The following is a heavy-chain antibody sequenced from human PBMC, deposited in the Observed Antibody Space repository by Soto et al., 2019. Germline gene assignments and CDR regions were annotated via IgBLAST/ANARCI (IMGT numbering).Heavy chain of an antibody. Sequence: SETLSLTCAVYGGSFSGYYWSWIRQPPGKGLEWIGEINHSGSTNYNPSLKSRVTIAVDTSKNQFSLKLSSVTAADTAVYYCARGQYDFWSGYMDYFDYWGQGTLVTVSS. CDR1: GGSFSGYY. D-gene: IGHD3-3*01. CDR2: INHSGST. J-gene: IGHJ4*02. CDR3: ARGQYDFWSGYMDYFDY. V-gene: IGHV4-34*01.